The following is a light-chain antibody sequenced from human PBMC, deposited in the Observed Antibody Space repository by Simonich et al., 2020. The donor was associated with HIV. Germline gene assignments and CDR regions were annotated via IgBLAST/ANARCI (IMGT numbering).Light chain of an antibody. J-gene: IGKJ3*01. V-gene: IGKV3-15*01. Sequence: ELVLTQSPGTLSVSPGESATLSCRASQSVSSHLAWYQQKPGQSPRLLIYDASNRAAGIPARFSGSGSGKEFTLTISSMQSEDLAVYYCHQYNKWPPGFTFGPGTKVDIK. CDR2: DAS. CDR1: QSVSSH. CDR3: HQYNKWPPGFT.